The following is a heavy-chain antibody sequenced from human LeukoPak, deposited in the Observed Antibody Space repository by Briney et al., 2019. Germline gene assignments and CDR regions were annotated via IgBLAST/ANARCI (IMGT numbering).Heavy chain of an antibody. J-gene: IGHJ4*02. Sequence: QPGGSLRLSCAASGVTFSSYGMHWVRQAPGKGLEWVAVTSYDGARENYADSVKGRFTISRDNSKNTLYLQMSSLRAEDTAVYYCAKDTYYHDITGYYTFDSWGQGTLVTVSS. D-gene: IGHD3-22*01. CDR3: AKDTYYHDITGYYTFDS. V-gene: IGHV3-30*18. CDR2: TSYDGARE. CDR1: GVTFSSYG.